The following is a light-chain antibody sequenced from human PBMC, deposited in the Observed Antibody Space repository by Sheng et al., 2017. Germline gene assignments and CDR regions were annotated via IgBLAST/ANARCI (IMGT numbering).Light chain of an antibody. CDR2: VAS. CDR3: QQYDKWPLP. V-gene: IGKV3-15*01. CDR1: LTVNTN. Sequence: EILLTQSPGTLSLSPGERATLSCRASLTVNTNYLAWYQKRPGQPPRLLIYVASTRATGIPARFSGSGSGTEFTLTISTLQSEDFAVYYCQQYDKWPLPFGGGTKVEIK. J-gene: IGKJ4*01.